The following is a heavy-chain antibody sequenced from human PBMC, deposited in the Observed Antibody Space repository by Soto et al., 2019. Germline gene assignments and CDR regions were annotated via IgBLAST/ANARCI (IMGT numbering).Heavy chain of an antibody. CDR2: ISSSGSTI. Sequence: PGGSLRLSCAASGFTFSSYEMNWVRQAPGKGLEWVSYISSSGSTIYYADSVKGRFTISRDNTKNSLYLQMNSLRAEDTAVYYCARIDPFDYGDYDDAFDIWGQGTMVTVSS. V-gene: IGHV3-48*03. D-gene: IGHD4-17*01. CDR1: GFTFSSYE. CDR3: ARIDPFDYGDYDDAFDI. J-gene: IGHJ3*02.